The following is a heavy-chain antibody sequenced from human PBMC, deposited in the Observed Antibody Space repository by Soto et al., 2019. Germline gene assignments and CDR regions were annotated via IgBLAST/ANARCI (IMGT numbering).Heavy chain of an antibody. J-gene: IGHJ5*02. D-gene: IGHD7-27*01. CDR1: AVTYRHYA. V-gene: IGHV1-69*13. CDR2: IIPVLATT. Sequence: SSVKGACKAFAVTYRHYALSWVRQAPGQGLEWMGGIIPVLATTTYAQKFQGRVSISADESTSTAYIELSSLNSEDTAVYYCACNWGNSLRNWLAPWGQGTLVTVSS. CDR3: ACNWGNSLRNWLAP.